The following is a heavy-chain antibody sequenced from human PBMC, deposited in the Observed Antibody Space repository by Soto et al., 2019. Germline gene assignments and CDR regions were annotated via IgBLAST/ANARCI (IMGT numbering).Heavy chain of an antibody. V-gene: IGHV3-49*03. Sequence: GGSLRLSCTASGFTFGDYGMSWFRQAPGKGLEWVGFIRSKTYGGTTEYAASVKGRFTISRDDSKSIAYLQINSLKTEDTAVNYCTRRQAARKGLDNWGQGTLVTVSS. CDR1: GFTFGDYG. D-gene: IGHD6-6*01. CDR2: IRSKTYGGTT. J-gene: IGHJ4*02. CDR3: TRRQAARKGLDN.